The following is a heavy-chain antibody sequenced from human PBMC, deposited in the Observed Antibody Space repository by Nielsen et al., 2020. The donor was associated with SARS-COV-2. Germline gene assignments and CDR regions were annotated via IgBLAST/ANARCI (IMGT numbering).Heavy chain of an antibody. CDR1: GFTFSDYY. V-gene: IGHV3-11*01. J-gene: IGHJ6*02. CDR2: ISSSGSTI. Sequence: GESLKISCAASGFTFSDYYMSWIRQAPGKGLEWVSYISSSGSTIYYADSVKGRFTISRDNAKNSLYLQMNSLRAEDTAVYYCARAGGGWLVMGFLSYYYYGMDVWGQGTTVTVSS. CDR3: ARAGGGWLVMGFLSYYYYGMDV. D-gene: IGHD6-19*01.